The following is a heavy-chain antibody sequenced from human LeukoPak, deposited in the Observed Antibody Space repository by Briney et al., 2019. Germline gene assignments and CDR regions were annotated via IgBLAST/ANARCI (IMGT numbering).Heavy chain of an antibody. V-gene: IGHV3-23*01. CDR3: AKTLGYGSGFNAFDI. J-gene: IGHJ3*02. CDR1: GFTFSSYA. Sequence: GGSLRLSCAAPGFTFSSYAMSWVRQAPGKGLAWVSAISGNGANTYHADSVKGRFTISRDNSQKTLFLQMNSLRAEDTAVYYCAKTLGYGSGFNAFDIWGQGTMVTVSS. D-gene: IGHD3-10*01. CDR2: ISGNGANT.